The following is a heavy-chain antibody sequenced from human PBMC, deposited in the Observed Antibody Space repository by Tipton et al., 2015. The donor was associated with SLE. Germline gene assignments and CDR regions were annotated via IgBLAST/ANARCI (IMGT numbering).Heavy chain of an antibody. CDR1: GFTLSDYY. CDR3: AKGRFPGTFYTHDAFDI. D-gene: IGHD3-16*01. J-gene: IGHJ3*02. Sequence: SLRLSCAASGFTLSDYYMAWIRQAPGKGLEWISFISGPGDSIFSADSVKGRFTVSRDNAQNSLFLQMNSLRPDDTAFYYCAKGRFPGTFYTHDAFDIWGQGILVTVSS. V-gene: IGHV3-11*01. CDR2: ISGPGDSI.